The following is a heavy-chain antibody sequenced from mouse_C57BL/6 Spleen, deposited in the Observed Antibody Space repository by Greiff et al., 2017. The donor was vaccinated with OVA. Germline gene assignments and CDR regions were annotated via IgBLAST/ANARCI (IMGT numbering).Heavy chain of an antibody. V-gene: IGHV3-1*01. CDR3: ARHYGNYDWYFDV. CDR1: GYSITSGYD. D-gene: IGHD2-1*01. CDR2: ISYSGST. Sequence: EVQGVESGPGMVKPSQSLSLTCTVTGYSITSGYDWHWIRHFPGNKLEWMGYISYSGSTNYNPSLKSRISITHDTSKNHFFLKLNSVTTEDTATYYCARHYGNYDWYFDVWGTGTTVTVSS. J-gene: IGHJ1*03.